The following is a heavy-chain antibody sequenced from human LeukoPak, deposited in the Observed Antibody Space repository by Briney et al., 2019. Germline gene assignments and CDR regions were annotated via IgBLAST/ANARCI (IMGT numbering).Heavy chain of an antibody. CDR3: ARYGYYGSGSYFVVVDY. CDR2: IYHSGST. Sequence: SETLSLTCTVSGYSISSGYYWGWIRQPPGQGLEWIGSIYHSGSTYYNPSLKSRVTISVDTSKNQFSLKLSSVTAADTAVYYCARYGYYGSGSYFVVVDYWGQGTLVTVSS. CDR1: GYSISSGYY. J-gene: IGHJ4*02. V-gene: IGHV4-38-2*02. D-gene: IGHD3-10*01.